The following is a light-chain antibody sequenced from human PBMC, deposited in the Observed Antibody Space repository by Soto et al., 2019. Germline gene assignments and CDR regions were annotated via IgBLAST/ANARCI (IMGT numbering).Light chain of an antibody. CDR2: GAS. CDR3: QQYVTSPRT. Sequence: EVVLTQSPDPLSLSPGETATLSCRASQSLRATYVAWYQQRPGQAPRLLIYGASFRATGIPARFSGRGSGTDFPLSISRLEPEDLAVYYCQQYVTSPRTFGQGTKVEIK. CDR1: QSLRATY. J-gene: IGKJ1*01. V-gene: IGKV3-20*01.